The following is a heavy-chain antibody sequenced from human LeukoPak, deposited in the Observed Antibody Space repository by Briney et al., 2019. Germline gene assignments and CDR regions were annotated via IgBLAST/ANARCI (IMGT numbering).Heavy chain of an antibody. CDR3: AREGAYRTYGDYSPFDF. J-gene: IGHJ5*01. CDR1: GGSISSSNW. D-gene: IGHD4-17*01. V-gene: IGHV4-4*02. Sequence: NPSETLSLTCTVSGGSISSSNWWSWVRQPPGKGLEWIGYSSNNGSTKYNPSLKSRVTISVDTSMNQFSLRLKSMTAADTAVYYCAREGAYRTYGDYSPFDFWGQGTLVTVSS. CDR2: SSNNGST.